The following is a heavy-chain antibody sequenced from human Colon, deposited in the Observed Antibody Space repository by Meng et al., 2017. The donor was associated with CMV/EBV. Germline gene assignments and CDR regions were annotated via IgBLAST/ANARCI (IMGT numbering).Heavy chain of an antibody. CDR2: IDPKGGDT. CDR3: AGDGGGGYSSYMDV. J-gene: IGHJ6*02. D-gene: IGHD5-18*01. CDR1: GYTFSGYF. V-gene: IGHV1-2*02. Sequence: ASVKVSCKASGYTFSGYFMHWVRQAPGQGLEWMGWIDPKGGDTNYAPKFQGRVTMTGDTSISTAYMEVSDMRSDDTAVYYCAGDGGGGYSSYMDVWGQGTTVTISS.